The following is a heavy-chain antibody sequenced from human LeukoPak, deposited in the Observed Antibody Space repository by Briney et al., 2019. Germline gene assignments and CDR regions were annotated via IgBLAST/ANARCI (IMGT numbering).Heavy chain of an antibody. CDR3: ARAGHYYGSGRGKNWFDP. D-gene: IGHD3-10*01. V-gene: IGHV1-2*02. CDR2: INPNSGGT. J-gene: IGHJ5*02. Sequence: GASVKVSCKASGYTFTGYYMHWVRQAPGQGLEWMGWINPNSGGTNYAQKFQGRVTMTRDTSISTAYMELSRLRSDDTAVYYCARAGHYYGSGRGKNWFDPWGQGTLVTVSS. CDR1: GYTFTGYY.